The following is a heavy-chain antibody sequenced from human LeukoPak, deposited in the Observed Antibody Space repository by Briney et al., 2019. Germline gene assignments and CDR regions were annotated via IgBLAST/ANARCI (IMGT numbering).Heavy chain of an antibody. CDR2: IYYSGST. D-gene: IGHD3-9*01. CDR1: GGSISSSSYY. CDR3: AREDILTGYPDY. Sequence: SETLSLTCTVSGGSISSSSYYWGWIRQPPGKGLEGIGSIYYSGSTYYNPSLKSRVTISVDTSKNQFSLRLSSVTAADTAVYYCAREDILTGYPDYWGQGTLVTVSS. V-gene: IGHV4-39*02. J-gene: IGHJ4*02.